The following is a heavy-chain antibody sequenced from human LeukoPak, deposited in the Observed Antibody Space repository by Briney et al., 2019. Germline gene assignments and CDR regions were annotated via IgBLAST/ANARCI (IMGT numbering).Heavy chain of an antibody. CDR1: GSFISCCY. J-gene: IGHJ4*02. Sequence: TSETLTLTCTASGSFISCCYCCWLRQPPGKGLEWIGYIYYSGGTNYNPSLKSRVTISVDTSKNQSSLQLSSVTAADTAVYYCSRLTYVSSVYFDYWGQGTLVTVSS. V-gene: IGHV4-59*08. CDR3: SRLTYVSSVYFDY. D-gene: IGHD3-22*01. CDR2: IYYSGGT.